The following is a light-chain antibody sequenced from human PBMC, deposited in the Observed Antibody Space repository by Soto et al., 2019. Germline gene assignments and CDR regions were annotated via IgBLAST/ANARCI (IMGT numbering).Light chain of an antibody. CDR3: MQALQTPRT. J-gene: IGKJ1*01. CDR1: QRLLHTNRYHY. CDR2: LGS. Sequence: DFVMTQSPLSLSVTPGAPASISWRSSQRLLHTNRYHYLSWYLQKPGQSPALLIYLGSNRASGVPDNFSGSGSGTDVTLKITKVEAEDVGVYYCMQALQTPRTFGQGTRVEIK. V-gene: IGKV2-28*01.